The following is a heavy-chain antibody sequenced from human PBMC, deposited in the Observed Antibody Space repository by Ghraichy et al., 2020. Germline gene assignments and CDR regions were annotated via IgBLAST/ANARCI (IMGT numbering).Heavy chain of an antibody. CDR3: VRAFDF. J-gene: IGHJ4*02. Sequence: GGSLRLSCAASGFTFNSYWMHWVRQAPGKGLVWVSRINSDGITTDYADSVKGRFTISRDNANNTLYLQMNSLRADDTAVYYCVRAFDFWGQGTLVTVSS. CDR1: GFTFNSYW. V-gene: IGHV3-74*01. CDR2: INSDGITT.